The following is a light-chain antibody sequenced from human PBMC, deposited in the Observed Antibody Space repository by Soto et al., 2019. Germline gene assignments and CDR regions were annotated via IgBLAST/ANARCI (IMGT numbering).Light chain of an antibody. CDR3: QQYKSFPYT. Sequence: DIPMTQSPSTLSASVGDRVTITCRASQSISSWLAWYQQKPGKVPKLLISDDSRLESGVPSRFSGSGSGTEFTLTISSLQPDDFATYYCQQYKSFPYTFGQGTKLEIK. CDR1: QSISSW. CDR2: DDS. V-gene: IGKV1-5*01. J-gene: IGKJ2*01.